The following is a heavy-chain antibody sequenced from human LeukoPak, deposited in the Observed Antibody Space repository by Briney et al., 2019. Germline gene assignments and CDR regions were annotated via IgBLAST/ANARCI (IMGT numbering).Heavy chain of an antibody. CDR1: GFTFSSSW. J-gene: IGHJ4*02. D-gene: IGHD5-18*01. CDR2: IKTDGSTT. V-gene: IGHV3-74*01. Sequence: TGGSLRLSCAVSGFTFSSSWMHWVRQAPGKGLVWVSHIKTDGSTTAYADSVKGRFTISRDNAKNTLYLQMNSLRTEDTAVYYCVKDTARVPGDYWGRGTLVTVSS. CDR3: VKDTARVPGDY.